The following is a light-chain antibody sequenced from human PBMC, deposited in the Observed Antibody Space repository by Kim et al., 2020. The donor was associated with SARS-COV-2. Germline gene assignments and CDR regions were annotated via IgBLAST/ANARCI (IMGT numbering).Light chain of an antibody. CDR1: QTISSNY. J-gene: IGKJ2*01. CDR3: QQYGSSPYT. Sequence: EIVLTQSPGTLSLSPGERATLSCRASQTISSNYVAWYDRKPGQAPRLLIYGASTRATDIPDRFSGSGSGTDFTLTISRLEPEDFAVFYCQQYGSSPYTFGQGTKLEIK. CDR2: GAS. V-gene: IGKV3-20*01.